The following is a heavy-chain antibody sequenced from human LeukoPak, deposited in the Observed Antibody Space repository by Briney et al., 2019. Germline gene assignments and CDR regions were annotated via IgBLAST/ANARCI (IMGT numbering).Heavy chain of an antibody. V-gene: IGHV4-59*01. CDR2: IYYSGST. CDR3: ARLSRGSSAGFDY. J-gene: IGHJ4*02. CDR1: GGSISSYY. Sequence: PSETLSLTCTVSGGSISSYYWSWIRQPPGKGLEWIGYIYYSGSTNYNPSLKSRVTISVDTSKNQFSLKVNSVTAADTAVYFCARLSRGSSAGFDYWGQGILATVSS. D-gene: IGHD6-6*01.